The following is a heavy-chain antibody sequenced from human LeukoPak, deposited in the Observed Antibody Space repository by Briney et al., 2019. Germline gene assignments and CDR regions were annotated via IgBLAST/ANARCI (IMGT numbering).Heavy chain of an antibody. D-gene: IGHD3-22*01. J-gene: IGHJ5*02. CDR1: GFTFSSYA. CDR2: ISGSGGST. V-gene: IGHV3-23*01. Sequence: PGGSLRLSCAASGFTFSSYAMSSVRQAPGKGLEWVSAISGSGGSTYYADSVKGRFTISRDSSKNTLYLQMNSLRAEDTAVYYCAKDTTMVVTNNWFDPWGQGTLVTVSS. CDR3: AKDTTMVVTNNWFDP.